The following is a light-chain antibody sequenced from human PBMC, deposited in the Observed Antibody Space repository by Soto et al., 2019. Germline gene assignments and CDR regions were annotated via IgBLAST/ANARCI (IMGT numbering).Light chain of an antibody. CDR1: QSVSSSY. Sequence: EIVLTQSPGTLSLSPGERATLSCRASQSVSSSYLAWYQQRPGQAPRLLIYGASSRDTGIPDRVSGSGSGTDFTLTISGLEPEDFAVYYCQQYGNSLYSFGQGTKLEIK. CDR2: GAS. V-gene: IGKV3-20*01. J-gene: IGKJ2*03. CDR3: QQYGNSLYS.